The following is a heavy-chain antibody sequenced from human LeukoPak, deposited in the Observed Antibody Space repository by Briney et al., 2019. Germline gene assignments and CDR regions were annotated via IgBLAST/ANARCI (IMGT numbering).Heavy chain of an antibody. CDR2: INPNSGGT. CDR1: GYTFTGYY. CDR3: ARDLPSLRYRGPRYYFDY. V-gene: IGHV1-2*02. D-gene: IGHD3-16*01. J-gene: IGHJ4*02. Sequence: GASVKVSCKASGYTFTGYYMHWVRQAPGQGLEWMGWINPNSGGTNYAQKFQGRVTMTRDTSISTAYMELSRLRSDDTAVYYRARDLPSLRYRGPRYYFDYWGQGTLVTVSS.